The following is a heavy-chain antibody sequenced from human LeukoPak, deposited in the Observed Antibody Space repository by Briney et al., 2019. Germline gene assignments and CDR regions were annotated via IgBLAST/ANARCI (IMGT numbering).Heavy chain of an antibody. Sequence: GGSLRLSCAASGFTFSDFYMSWVRQAPGKGLEWIAYISSASGTTAFYADSVKGHFTISRDNTKNSLYLQMNSLRAEDTAVYYCARAEPPHYSSSSSGFYDYWGQGTLVIVSS. CDR2: ISSASGTTA. CDR3: ARAEPPHYSSSSSGFYDY. CDR1: GFTFSDFY. J-gene: IGHJ4*02. D-gene: IGHD6-6*01. V-gene: IGHV3-11*04.